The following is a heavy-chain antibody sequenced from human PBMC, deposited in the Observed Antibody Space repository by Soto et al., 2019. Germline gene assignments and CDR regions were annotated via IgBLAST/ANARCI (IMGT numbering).Heavy chain of an antibody. D-gene: IGHD6-13*01. CDR3: AGGAAVYSSSWHLSDY. V-gene: IGHV3-11*01. Sequence: QVQLVESGGGLVKPGGSLRLSCAASGFTFSDYYMSWIRQAPGKGLEWVSYISSSGSTIYYADSVKGRFTISRDNAKTSLYLQMNSLRAEDTAVYYCAGGAAVYSSSWHLSDYWGQGTLVTVSS. CDR1: GFTFSDYY. CDR2: ISSSGSTI. J-gene: IGHJ4*02.